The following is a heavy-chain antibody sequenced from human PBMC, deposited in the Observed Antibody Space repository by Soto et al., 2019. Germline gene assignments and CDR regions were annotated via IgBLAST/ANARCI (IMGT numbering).Heavy chain of an antibody. D-gene: IGHD3-16*01. Sequence: PGGSLRLSCAASGFTFSSYSMNWVRQAPGKGPEWVSYISSSSSTIYYADSVKGRFTISRDNAKNSLYLQMNSLRAEDTAVYYCASDLMITFLWGQGTLVTVSS. CDR1: GFTFSSYS. V-gene: IGHV3-48*01. CDR2: ISSSSSTI. J-gene: IGHJ4*02. CDR3: ASDLMITFL.